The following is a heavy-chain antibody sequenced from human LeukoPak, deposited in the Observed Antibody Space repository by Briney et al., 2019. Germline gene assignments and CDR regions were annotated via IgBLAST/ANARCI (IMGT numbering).Heavy chain of an antibody. Sequence: EASVKVSCKASGGTFSSYAISWVRQAPGQGLEWMGGIIPIFGTANYAQKFQGRVTITADESTSTAYMELSSLRSEDTAVYYCARDRPSSSWLVYYFDYWGQGTLVTVSS. D-gene: IGHD6-13*01. CDR3: ARDRPSSSWLVYYFDY. J-gene: IGHJ4*02. V-gene: IGHV1-69*13. CDR1: GGTFSSYA. CDR2: IIPIFGTA.